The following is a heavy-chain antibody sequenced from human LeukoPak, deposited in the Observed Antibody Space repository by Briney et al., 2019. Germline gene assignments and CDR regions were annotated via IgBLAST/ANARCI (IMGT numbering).Heavy chain of an antibody. CDR2: ISSSGSTI. J-gene: IGHJ6*02. D-gene: IGHD2-2*01. V-gene: IGHV3-48*03. Sequence: PGGSLRLSCGASGFPFRSYEMHCVRQAPGKGLEGVSYISSSGSTIYYADAVKGRFTISRDNAKNSLYLQMNSLKAEDTAVYYCPRGSSSTNAFYGMDVWGQGTTVTVSS. CDR1: GFPFRSYE. CDR3: PRGSSSTNAFYGMDV.